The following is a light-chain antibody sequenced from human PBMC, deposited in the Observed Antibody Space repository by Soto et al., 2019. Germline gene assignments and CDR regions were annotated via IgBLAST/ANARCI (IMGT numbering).Light chain of an antibody. J-gene: IGKJ1*01. V-gene: IGKV3-20*01. CDR3: QQYGIWPRT. CDR1: QSVSSSY. Sequence: EIGLKQSPVTMALSPGERATXSCRASQSVSSSYLAWYQQKPGHAPRLLIFGASSRATGIPDRFSDSGSGTDFTLTISRLEPEDFAVYYCQQYGIWPRTFGRGTKLDIK. CDR2: GAS.